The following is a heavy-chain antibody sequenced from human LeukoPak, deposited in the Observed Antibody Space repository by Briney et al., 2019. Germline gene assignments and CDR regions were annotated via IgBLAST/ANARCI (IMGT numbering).Heavy chain of an antibody. CDR1: GYTFTTYA. Sequence: ASVKVSCKASGYTFTTYAINWVRQAPGQGLEWMGWINTNTGNPTYAQGFTGRFVFSLDTAVSTAYLQSSSLKAEDTAVYYCARGGSGSRRLGSDYWGQGTLVTVSS. J-gene: IGHJ4*02. D-gene: IGHD3-10*01. V-gene: IGHV7-4-1*02. CDR3: ARGGSGSRRLGSDY. CDR2: INTNTGNP.